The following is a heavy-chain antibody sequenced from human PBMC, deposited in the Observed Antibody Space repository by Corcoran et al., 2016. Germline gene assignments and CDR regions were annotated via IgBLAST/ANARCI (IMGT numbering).Heavy chain of an antibody. CDR1: GFTFSSYS. Sequence: EVQLVESGGGLVQPGGSLRLSCAASGFTFSSYSMNWVRQAPGKGLEWVSYISSSSSTIYYADSVKGRFTISRDNAKNSLYLQMNSLRAEDTAVYYCARDSGSWHHYGMDVWGQGTTVTVSS. V-gene: IGHV3-48*04. D-gene: IGHD1-1*01. CDR3: ARDSGSWHHYGMDV. CDR2: ISSSSSTI. J-gene: IGHJ6*02.